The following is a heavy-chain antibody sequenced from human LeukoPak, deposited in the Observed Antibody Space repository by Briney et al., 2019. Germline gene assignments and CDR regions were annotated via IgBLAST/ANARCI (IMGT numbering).Heavy chain of an antibody. J-gene: IGHJ4*02. V-gene: IGHV4-59*01. D-gene: IGHD2-15*01. CDR1: GGSISSYY. CDR3: ARSYCSGGSCYSRSFDY. Sequence: PSETLSLTCTVSGGSISSYYWSWIRQPPGKGLEWIGYIYYSGSTNYNPSLKSRVTISVDTSKNQFSLKLSSVTAADTAVYYCARSYCSGGSCYSRSFDYWGQGTLVTVSS. CDR2: IYYSGST.